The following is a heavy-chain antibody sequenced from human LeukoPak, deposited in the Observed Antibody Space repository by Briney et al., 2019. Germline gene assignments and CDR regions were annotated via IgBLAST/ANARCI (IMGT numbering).Heavy chain of an antibody. J-gene: IGHJ4*02. Sequence: SETLSLTCTVSGGSISSSSYYWGWIRQPPGKGLEWIGSIYYSGSTYYNPSLKSRVTISVDTSKNQFSLKLSSVTAADTAVYYCARTSDTIPAAGDYDYWGQGTLVTVSS. CDR2: IYYSGST. V-gene: IGHV4-39*07. CDR1: GGSISSSSYY. CDR3: ARTSDTIPAAGDYDY. D-gene: IGHD6-13*01.